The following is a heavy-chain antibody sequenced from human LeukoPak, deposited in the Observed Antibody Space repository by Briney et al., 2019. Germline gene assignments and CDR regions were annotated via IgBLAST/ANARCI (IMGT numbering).Heavy chain of an antibody. CDR2: INHSGST. D-gene: IGHD6-6*01. CDR3: ARRYGVAARPDMDV. J-gene: IGHJ6*03. CDR1: GFTFSSYA. V-gene: IGHV4-34*01. Sequence: PGGSLRLSCAASGFTFSSYAMSWIRQPPGKGLEWIGEINHSGSTNYNPSLKSRVTISVDTSKNQFSLKLSSVTAADTAVYYCARRYGVAARPDMDVWGKGTTVTVSS.